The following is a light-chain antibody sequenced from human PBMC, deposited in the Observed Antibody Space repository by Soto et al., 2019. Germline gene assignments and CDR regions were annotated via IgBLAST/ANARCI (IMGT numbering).Light chain of an antibody. CDR3: QQYGNSPIT. CDR2: GTS. J-gene: IGKJ5*01. CDR1: ERIYSAY. V-gene: IGKV3-20*01. Sequence: EVVWTQSPGTLSLSRGERATLSCRASERIYSAYLGWYQQKPGQAPRLLIYGTSSRATGIPDRCSGSGSGTDFTLTISRLEPEDFAVYYCQQYGNSPITFGQGTRLEIK.